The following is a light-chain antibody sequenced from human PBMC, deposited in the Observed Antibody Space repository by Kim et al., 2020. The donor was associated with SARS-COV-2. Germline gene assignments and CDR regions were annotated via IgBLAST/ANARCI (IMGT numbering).Light chain of an antibody. Sequence: DIVMTQSPDSLAVSLGERATINCKSSQSVLYRSNNKNYLAWYQQKPGQPPKLLIYWASTRESGVPDRFSGSGSGTDFTLTISSPQAEDVAVYYCRQYYNTPPWTFGQGTKVDIK. CDR2: WAS. CDR1: QSVLYRSNNKNY. V-gene: IGKV4-1*01. CDR3: RQYYNTPPWT. J-gene: IGKJ1*01.